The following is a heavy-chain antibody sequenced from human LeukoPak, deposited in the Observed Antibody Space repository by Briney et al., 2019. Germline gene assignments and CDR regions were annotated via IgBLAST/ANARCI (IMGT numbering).Heavy chain of an antibody. J-gene: IGHJ4*02. D-gene: IGHD5-24*01. CDR3: VRDRGDGYNQIDY. CDR1: GFTFSSYG. CDR2: ISKDGSNE. V-gene: IGHV3-30*04. Sequence: GRSLRLSCAASGFTFSSYGLHWVRQAPGKGLECVAVISKDGSNEHYADPGKGRFTISRDNSKNTLYLQVNSLRTEDTAVYYCVRDRGDGYNQIDYWGQGTLVTVSS.